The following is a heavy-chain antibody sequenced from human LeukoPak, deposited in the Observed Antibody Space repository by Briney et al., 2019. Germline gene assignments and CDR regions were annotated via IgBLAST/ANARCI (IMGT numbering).Heavy chain of an antibody. V-gene: IGHV3-21*01. Sequence: GSLRLSCAASGFTFSSYSMNWVRQAPGKGLEWVSSISSSSSYIYYADSVKGRFTISRDNAKNSLYLQMNSVRAEDTAVYYCARSSGWYGDYWGQGTLVTVSS. CDR3: ARSSGWYGDY. CDR1: GFTFSSYS. CDR2: ISSSSSYI. J-gene: IGHJ4*02. D-gene: IGHD6-19*01.